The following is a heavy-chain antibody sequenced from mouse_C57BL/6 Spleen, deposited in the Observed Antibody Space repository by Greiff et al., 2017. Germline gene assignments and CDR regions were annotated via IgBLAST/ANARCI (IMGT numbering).Heavy chain of an antibody. CDR1: GFSFNTYA. D-gene: IGHD2-3*01. Sequence: DVKLVESGGGLVQPKGSLKLSCAASGFSFNTYAMNWVRQAPGKGLEWVARIRSKSNNYATYYADSVKDRFTISRDDSESMLYLQMNNLKTEDTAMYYCVSGDGYYAYWGQGTLVTVSA. CDR3: VSGDGYYAY. V-gene: IGHV10-1*01. CDR2: IRSKSNNYAT. J-gene: IGHJ3*01.